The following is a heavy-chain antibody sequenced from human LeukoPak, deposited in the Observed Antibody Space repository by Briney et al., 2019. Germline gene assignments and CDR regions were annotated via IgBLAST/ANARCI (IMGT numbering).Heavy chain of an antibody. D-gene: IGHD1-26*01. V-gene: IGHV4-39*02. CDR1: SASISSSPYF. Sequence: SETLSLTCTVSSASISSSPYFWGWIRQSPGTGLEWIGSISYSGTTYYNPSLKSRVTISVDTSKNHFSLKLTSVTAADTAVYYCAASGSYYYFDYWGQGTLVTVSS. CDR3: AASGSYYYFDY. CDR2: ISYSGTT. J-gene: IGHJ4*02.